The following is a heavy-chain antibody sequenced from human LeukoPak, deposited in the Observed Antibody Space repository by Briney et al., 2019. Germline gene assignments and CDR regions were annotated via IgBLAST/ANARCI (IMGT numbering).Heavy chain of an antibody. CDR2: SIPICGTA. CDR1: GGTFSSYA. J-gene: IGHJ6*03. CDR3: ARGRIFGTTRPRIYYYYMDV. V-gene: IGHV1-69*05. Sequence: SVKVSCKASGGTFSSYAISWVRHAPGQGLEWMGGSIPICGTANYAQKCQGRVTITTDESTSTAYMELSSLRSEDTAVYYCARGRIFGTTRPRIYYYYMDVWGKGTTVTVSS. D-gene: IGHD3-3*01.